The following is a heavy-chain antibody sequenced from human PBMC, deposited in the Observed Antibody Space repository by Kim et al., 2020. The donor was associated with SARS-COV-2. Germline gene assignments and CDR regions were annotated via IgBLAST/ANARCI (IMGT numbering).Heavy chain of an antibody. CDR1: GFTFGDYA. D-gene: IGHD5-12*01. CDR3: TRGPEYSGYDFDY. J-gene: IGHJ4*02. Sequence: GGSLRLSCTASGFTFGDYAMSWFRQAPGKGLEWVGFIRSKAYGGTTEYAASVKGRFTISRDDSKSIAYLQMNSLKTEDTAVCYCTRGPEYSGYDFDYWGQGTLVTVSS. CDR2: IRSKAYGGTT. V-gene: IGHV3-49*03.